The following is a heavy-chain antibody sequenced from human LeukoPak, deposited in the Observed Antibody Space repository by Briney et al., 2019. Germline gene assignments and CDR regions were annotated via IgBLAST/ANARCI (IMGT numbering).Heavy chain of an antibody. V-gene: IGHV1-18*01. D-gene: IGHD3-10*01. Sequence: ASVKVSCKASGYTFTSYGISWVRQAPGQGLEWMGWISAYNGNTNYAQTLQGRVTMTTDTSTSTAYMELRSLRSDDTAVYYCARDWGYYGPLSYYGMDVWGQGTTVTVSS. CDR1: GYTFTSYG. CDR2: ISAYNGNT. J-gene: IGHJ6*02. CDR3: ARDWGYYGPLSYYGMDV.